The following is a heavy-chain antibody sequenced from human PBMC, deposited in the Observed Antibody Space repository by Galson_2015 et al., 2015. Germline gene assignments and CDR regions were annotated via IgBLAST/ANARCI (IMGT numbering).Heavy chain of an antibody. CDR2: IKQDGSVK. D-gene: IGHD6-6*01. Sequence: SLRLSCAASGFTFINYWMSWVRRAPGKGLEWLANIKQDGSVKYYVDSVKGRFTISRDTARNSLYLQINSLRAEDTAVYFCARIGYSSSSFDYWGQGTLVTVSS. V-gene: IGHV3-7*01. CDR1: GFTFINYW. CDR3: ARIGYSSSSFDY. J-gene: IGHJ4*02.